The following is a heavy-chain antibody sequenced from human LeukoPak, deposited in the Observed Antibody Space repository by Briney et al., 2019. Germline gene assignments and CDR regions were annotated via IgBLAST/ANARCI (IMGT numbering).Heavy chain of an antibody. CDR1: GGSISSYY. J-gene: IGHJ4*02. CDR2: ISDIGSI. V-gene: IGHV4-59*08. CDR3: AGHHPRNTVDF. D-gene: IGHD2/OR15-2a*01. Sequence: SETLSLTCTVSGGSISSYYWSWIRQPPGKGLEWIAYISDIGSINYSPFLKSRVTISLDTSKNQFSLKLSSVTAADTAVYYCAGHHPRNTVDFWGQGTLVTVSS.